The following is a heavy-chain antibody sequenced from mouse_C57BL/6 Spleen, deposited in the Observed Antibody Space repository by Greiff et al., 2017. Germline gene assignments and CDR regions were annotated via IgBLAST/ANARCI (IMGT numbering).Heavy chain of an antibody. CDR2: IYPRSGNT. D-gene: IGHD1-1*01. J-gene: IGHJ4*01. Sequence: VQLQESGAELARPGASVKLSCKASGYTFTSYGISWVKQRTGQGLEWIGEIYPRSGNTYYNEKFKGQATLTADKSSSTAYMELRSLTSEDSAVYFCARPGSSYDAMDYWGQGTSVTVSS. V-gene: IGHV1-81*01. CDR3: ARPGSSYDAMDY. CDR1: GYTFTSYG.